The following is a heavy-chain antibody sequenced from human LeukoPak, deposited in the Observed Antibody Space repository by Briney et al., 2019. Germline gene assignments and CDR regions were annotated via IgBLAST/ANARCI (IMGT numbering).Heavy chain of an antibody. CDR2: ISSSGSTI. CDR1: GFTFSSYE. J-gene: IGHJ4*02. V-gene: IGHV3-48*03. Sequence: PGRSLRLSCAASGFTFSSYEMNWVRQAPGKGLEWVSYISSSGSTIYYADSVKGRFTISRDNAKNSLYLQMNSLRAEDTAVYYCARAPAVIADFDYWGQGTLVTVSS. CDR3: ARAPAVIADFDY. D-gene: IGHD6-13*01.